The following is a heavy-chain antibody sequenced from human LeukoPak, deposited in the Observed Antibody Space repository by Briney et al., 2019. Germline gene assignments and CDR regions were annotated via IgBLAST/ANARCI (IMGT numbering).Heavy chain of an antibody. CDR1: GFTFSIFA. D-gene: IGHD2/OR15-2a*01. V-gene: IGHV3-23*01. CDR3: GTWAFYHSLDV. J-gene: IGHJ6*02. CDR2: ISGSGGST. Sequence: GGSLRLSCAASGFTFSIFAMSWVRQAPGKGLEWVSAISGSGGSTYYADSVKGRFTISRDNSKNTLYLQMNSLRAEDTAVYYCGTWAFYHSLDVWGQGTTVTVSS.